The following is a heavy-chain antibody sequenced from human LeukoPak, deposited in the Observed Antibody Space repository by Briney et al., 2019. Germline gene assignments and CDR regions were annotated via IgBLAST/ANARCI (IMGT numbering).Heavy chain of an antibody. D-gene: IGHD3-22*01. CDR1: GYTFTSYD. CDR2: MNPNSGNT. CDR3: ARGKDYDSSLGY. V-gene: IGHV1-8*03. J-gene: IGHJ4*02. Sequence: ASVKVSCKASGYTFTSYDINWVRQATGQGLEWMGWMNPNSGNTGYAQKFQGRVTITRNTSISTAYMELSSLRSEDTAVYYCARGKDYDSSLGYWGQGTLVTVSS.